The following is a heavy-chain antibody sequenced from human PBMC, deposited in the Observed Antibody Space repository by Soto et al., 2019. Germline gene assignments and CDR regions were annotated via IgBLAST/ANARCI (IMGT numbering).Heavy chain of an antibody. CDR1: GYTFTSYG. J-gene: IGHJ3*02. Sequence: ASVKVSCKASGYTFTSYGISWVRQAPGQGLEWMGWISAYNGNTNYAQKLQGRVTMTTDTSTSTAYMELRSLRSDDTAVYYCARVIGSENDNRGPSVDAFDIWGQGTMVTVSS. CDR3: ARVIGSENDNRGPSVDAFDI. D-gene: IGHD3-10*01. CDR2: ISAYNGNT. V-gene: IGHV1-18*01.